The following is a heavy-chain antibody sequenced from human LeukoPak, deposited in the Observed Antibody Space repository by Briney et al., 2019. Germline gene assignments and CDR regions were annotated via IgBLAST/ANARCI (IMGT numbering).Heavy chain of an antibody. J-gene: IGHJ4*02. CDR1: GGSISSNY. D-gene: IGHD6-13*01. V-gene: IGHV3-53*01. CDR3: AKGDGSWNFDY. CDR2: IYSGGST. Sequence: PSETLSLTCSVSGGSISSNYMSWVRQAPGKGLEWVSVIYSGGSTYYADSVKGRFTISRDNSKNTLYLQMNSLRAEDTAVYYCAKGDGSWNFDYWGQGTLVTVSS.